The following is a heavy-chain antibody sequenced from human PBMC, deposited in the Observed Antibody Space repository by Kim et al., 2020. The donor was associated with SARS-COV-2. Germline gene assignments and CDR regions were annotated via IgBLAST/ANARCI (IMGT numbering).Heavy chain of an antibody. D-gene: IGHD6-13*01. Sequence: SQTLSLTCAISGDSVSSNSAAWNWIRQSPSRGLEWLGRTYYRSKWYNDYAVSVKSRITINPDTSKNQFSLQLNSVTPEDTAVYYCARDAVPQLVEVMRNNWFDPWGQGTLVTVSS. CDR2: TYYRSKWYN. CDR3: ARDAVPQLVEVMRNNWFDP. V-gene: IGHV6-1*01. CDR1: GDSVSSNSAA. J-gene: IGHJ5*02.